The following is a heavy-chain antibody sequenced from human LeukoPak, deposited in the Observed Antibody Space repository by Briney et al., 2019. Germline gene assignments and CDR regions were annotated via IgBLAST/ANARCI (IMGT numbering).Heavy chain of an antibody. CDR3: ARASGSYYPYYYYHGMDV. CDR2: IYTSGST. Sequence: PSQTLSLTCTVSGGSISSGSYYWSWIRQPAGKGLEWIGRIYTSGSTNYNPSLKSRVTISVDTSKNQFSLKLSSVTAADTAVYYCARASGSYYPYYYYHGMDVWGQGTTVTVSS. V-gene: IGHV4-61*02. J-gene: IGHJ6*02. D-gene: IGHD1-26*01. CDR1: GGSISSGSYY.